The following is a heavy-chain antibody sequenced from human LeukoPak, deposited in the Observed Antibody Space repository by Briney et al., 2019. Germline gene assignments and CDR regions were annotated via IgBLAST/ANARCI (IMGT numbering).Heavy chain of an antibody. D-gene: IGHD3-16*01. CDR3: ARVRGGRSWYYYGMDV. CDR2: ISYDGGNE. V-gene: IGHV3-30-3*01. Sequence: PWGSLRLSCAASGFTFSNFAMHWVRQAPGKGLEWVAVISYDGGNEYYADSVKGQFTISRDNSKDRLYLQMNSLRPEDTAMYYCARVRGGRSWYYYGMDVWGRGTTVTVSS. CDR1: GFTFSNFA. J-gene: IGHJ6*02.